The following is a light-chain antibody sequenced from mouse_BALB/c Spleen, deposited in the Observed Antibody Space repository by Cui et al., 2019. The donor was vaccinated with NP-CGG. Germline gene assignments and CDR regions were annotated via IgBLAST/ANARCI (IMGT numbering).Light chain of an antibody. CDR1: TGAVTTSNY. J-gene: IGLJ1*01. CDR2: ATN. V-gene: IGLV1*01. CDR3: ALWYSNHWV. Sequence: QAVVTQESALTTPPGETVTITCRSSTGAVTTSNYDNWVQEKPDHLFTGLIGATNHRAPGVPARFSGSLIGDKAALTITGAQTDDEAIYFCALWYSNHWVFGGGTKLTVL.